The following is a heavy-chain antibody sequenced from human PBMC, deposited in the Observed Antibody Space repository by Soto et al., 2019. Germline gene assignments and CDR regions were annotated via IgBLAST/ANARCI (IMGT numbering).Heavy chain of an antibody. CDR3: GILPGALVAVLYIFPVDWREPLSDVDV. V-gene: IGHV3-30-3*01. D-gene: IGHD1-26*01. CDR2: ICFDGSNK. Sequence: QMELVESGGGVVHPGESLRLSCAASGFTFNYYPMHWVRQTPGKGLEWVALICFDGSNKYYADSVKGRFTISRDNSKNMLDLQMNSVRPGDADGYYCGILPGALVAVLYIFPVDWREPLSDVDVWGKGTTV. J-gene: IGHJ6*03. CDR1: GFTFNYYP.